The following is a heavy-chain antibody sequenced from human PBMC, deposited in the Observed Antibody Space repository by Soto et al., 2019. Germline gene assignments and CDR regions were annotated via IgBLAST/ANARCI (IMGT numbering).Heavy chain of an antibody. J-gene: IGHJ4*02. CDR2: ISGSGGST. CDR3: AKVVPIIYCSSWVFDY. V-gene: IGHV3-23*01. D-gene: IGHD6-13*01. Sequence: EVQLLESGGGLVQPGGSLRLSCAASGFTFSSYAMSWVRQAPGKGLEWVSAISGSGGSTYYADSVKGRFTISRDNSKNTLYLQMNSLRAEDTAVYYCAKVVPIIYCSSWVFDYWGQGTLVTVSS. CDR1: GFTFSSYA.